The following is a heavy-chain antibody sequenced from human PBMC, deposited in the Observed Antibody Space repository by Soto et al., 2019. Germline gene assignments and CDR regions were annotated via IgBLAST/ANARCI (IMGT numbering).Heavy chain of an antibody. D-gene: IGHD6-13*01. CDR1: GYTFTSYG. CDR3: ARDRAFRAAVRPGGMDV. Sequence: QVQLVQSGAEVKKPGASVKVSCKASGYTFTSYGISWVRQAPGQGLEWMGWISAYNGNTNYAQKLQGRVTMTTDTSTSTAYMGLRSLRSDDTAVYYCARDRAFRAAVRPGGMDVWGQGTTVTVSS. CDR2: ISAYNGNT. J-gene: IGHJ6*02. V-gene: IGHV1-18*01.